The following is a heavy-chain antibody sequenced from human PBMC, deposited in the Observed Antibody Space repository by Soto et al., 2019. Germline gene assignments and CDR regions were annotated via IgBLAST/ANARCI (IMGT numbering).Heavy chain of an antibody. CDR2: INSDGSVS. D-gene: IGHD2-15*01. J-gene: IGHJ6*03. CDR3: ARGDCVGGTCDSLAGSFYYYMDV. CDR1: GFTFSNYW. V-gene: IGHV3-74*01. Sequence: EVQLVESGGGLVQPGGSLRLSCAASGFTFSNYWMYWVRQAPGKGLVWVSRINSDGSVSSYADSVKGRLTSSRDNVKNTLYLQMDRLRAEDTAVYYCARGDCVGGTCDSLAGSFYYYMDVWGKGTTVTVFS.